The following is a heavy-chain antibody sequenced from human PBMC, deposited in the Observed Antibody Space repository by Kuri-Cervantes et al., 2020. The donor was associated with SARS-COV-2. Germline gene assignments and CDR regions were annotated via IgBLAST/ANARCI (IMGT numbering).Heavy chain of an antibody. V-gene: IGHV1-58*02. J-gene: IGHJ4*02. Sequence: SVKVSCKASGFTFTSSAMQWVRQARGQRLEWIGWIVVGSGNTNYAQKFQERVTITRDMSTSTAYMELSSLRSEDTAVYYCAREMRTGLTYDYVWGSYRRPFDYWGQGTLVTVSS. CDR1: GFTFTSSA. CDR3: AREMRTGLTYDYVWGSYRRPFDY. CDR2: IVVGSGNT. D-gene: IGHD3-16*02.